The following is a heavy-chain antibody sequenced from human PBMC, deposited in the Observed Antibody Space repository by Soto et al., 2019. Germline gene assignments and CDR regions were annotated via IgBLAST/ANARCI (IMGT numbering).Heavy chain of an antibody. D-gene: IGHD5-12*01. CDR2: ISGSDGST. CDR3: AKERSSGYYFFDY. J-gene: IGHJ4*02. Sequence: GVLRLSCAASGFTFSNYAMSWVRQAPGEGLEWVSTISGSDGSTYYADSVKGRFTISRDISKNTLYLQMNSLRAEDTAIYYCAKERSSGYYFFDYWGQGTLVTVSP. CDR1: GFTFSNYA. V-gene: IGHV3-23*01.